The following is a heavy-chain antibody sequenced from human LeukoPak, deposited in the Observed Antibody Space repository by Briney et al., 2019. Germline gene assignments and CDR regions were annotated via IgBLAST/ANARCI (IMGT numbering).Heavy chain of an antibody. CDR1: GGSISSGGYS. V-gene: IGHV4-30-2*01. CDR3: ARGPPNWNYYKPFDY. D-gene: IGHD1-7*01. J-gene: IGHJ4*02. Sequence: KASQTLSLTCAVSGGSISSGGYSWSWIRQPPGKGLEWIGYIYHSGSTYYNPSLKSRVTISVDRSKNQFSLKLSSVTAADTAVYYCARGPPNWNYYKPFDYWGQGTLVTVSS. CDR2: IYHSGST.